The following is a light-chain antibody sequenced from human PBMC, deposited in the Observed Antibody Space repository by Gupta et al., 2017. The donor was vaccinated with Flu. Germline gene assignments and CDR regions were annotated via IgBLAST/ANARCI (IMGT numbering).Light chain of an antibody. Sequence: PASQSAAVGDRVTITCRASKKMNSYIYWYKQKPGKAPRRLIYAKANMTSGVPSRGSGSGSGTEFILTISSLQHEDVATYYCKHRNSPPCTFGQGTKVEV. CDR1: KKMNSY. J-gene: IGKJ1*01. CDR3: KHRNSPPCT. CDR2: AKA. V-gene: IGKV1-39*01.